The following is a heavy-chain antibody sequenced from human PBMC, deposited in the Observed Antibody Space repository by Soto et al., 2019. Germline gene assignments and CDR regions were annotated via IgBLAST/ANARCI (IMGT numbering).Heavy chain of an antibody. V-gene: IGHV1-69*01. D-gene: IGHD3-10*01. CDR2: LIPNFDTP. CDR1: GGTFNNYA. J-gene: IGHJ6*02. Sequence: QVQLVQSGAEVKKPGSSVKVSCKTSGGTFNNYAISWVRQAPGQGLEWMGGLIPNFDTPNYAQKFQDRLTMIADESTSTVYMELRSLRSDDTAVYYCAVAMVREILIFESSGMHVWGQGTTVTVSS. CDR3: AVAMVREILIFESSGMHV.